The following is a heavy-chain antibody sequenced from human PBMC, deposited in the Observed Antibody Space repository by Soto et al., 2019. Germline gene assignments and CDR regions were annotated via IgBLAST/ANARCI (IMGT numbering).Heavy chain of an antibody. Sequence: SGPTLVNPTHTLTLTCTVSGFSLSGTGMRVTWIRQPPGKALEWLARIDWEDTKLYSSSLKTRLSISRDTSKNQAVLTMTNMDPADTGTYYCARAFYGMDVWGQGTTV. CDR2: IDWEDTK. CDR3: ARAFYGMDV. V-gene: IGHV2-70*04. CDR1: GFSLSGTGMR. J-gene: IGHJ6*02.